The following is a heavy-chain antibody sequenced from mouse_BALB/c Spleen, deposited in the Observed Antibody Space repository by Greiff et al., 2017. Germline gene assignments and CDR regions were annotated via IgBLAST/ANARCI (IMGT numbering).Heavy chain of an antibody. CDR1: GYAFSSYW. D-gene: IGHD2-3*01. J-gene: IGHJ1*01. Sequence: QVQLQQSGAELVRPGSSVKISCKASGYAFSSYWMNWVKQRPGQGLEWIGQIYPGDGDTNYNGKFKGKATLTADKSSSTAYMQLSSLTSEDSAVYFCARSGDGYPWYFDVWGAGTTVTVSS. V-gene: IGHV1-80*01. CDR3: ARSGDGYPWYFDV. CDR2: IYPGDGDT.